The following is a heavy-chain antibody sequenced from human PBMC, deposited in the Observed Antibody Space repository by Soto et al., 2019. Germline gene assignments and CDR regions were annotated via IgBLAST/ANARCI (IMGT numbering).Heavy chain of an antibody. D-gene: IGHD1-26*01. CDR2: ISGSGGST. CDR1: GFTFSSYA. Sequence: GGSLRLSCAASGFTFSSYAMSWVRQAPGKGLEWVSAISGSGGSTYYADSVKGRFTISRDNSKNMLYLQMNSLRAEDTAVYYCAKVGIVGATTRNYFDYWGQGTLVTVSS. V-gene: IGHV3-23*01. J-gene: IGHJ4*02. CDR3: AKVGIVGATTRNYFDY.